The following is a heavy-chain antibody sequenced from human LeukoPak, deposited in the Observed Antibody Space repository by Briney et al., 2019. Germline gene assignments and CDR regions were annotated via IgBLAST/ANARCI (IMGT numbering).Heavy chain of an antibody. CDR3: ASTFYGDSPPY. V-gene: IGHV3-66*01. CDR1: GFTVSSNY. Sequence: GGSLRLSCAASGFTVSSNYMSWVRQAPGKGLEWVSVIYSGGSTYYADSVKGRFTISRDNTKNTLYLQMNSLRAEDTAVYYCASTFYGDSPPYWGQGTLVTVSS. J-gene: IGHJ4*02. CDR2: IYSGGST. D-gene: IGHD4-17*01.